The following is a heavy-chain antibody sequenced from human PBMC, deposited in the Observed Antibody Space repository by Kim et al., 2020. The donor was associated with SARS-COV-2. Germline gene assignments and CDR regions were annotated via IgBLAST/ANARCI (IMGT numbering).Heavy chain of an antibody. Sequence: GGSLRLSCAASGFTVSSNYMSWVRQAPGKGLEWVSVIYSGGSTYYADSVKGRFTISRDNSKNTLYLQMNSLRAEDTAVYYCASSYGDYYFDYWGQGTLVTVSS. CDR1: GFTVSSNY. J-gene: IGHJ4*02. CDR2: IYSGGST. V-gene: IGHV3-66*01. CDR3: ASSYGDYYFDY. D-gene: IGHD4-17*01.